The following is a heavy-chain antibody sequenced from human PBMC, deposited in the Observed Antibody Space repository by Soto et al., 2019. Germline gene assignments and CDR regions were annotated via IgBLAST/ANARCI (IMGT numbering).Heavy chain of an antibody. D-gene: IGHD3-22*01. CDR3: ARRLYYDSSGFEGGGMDV. Sequence: SETLSLTCAVSGGSISSGGYSWSWIRQPPGKGLEWIGYIYHSGSTYYNPSLKGRVTISVDRSKNQFSQKLSSVTAADTAVYYCARRLYYDSSGFEGGGMDVWGQGTTVTVSS. CDR1: GGSISSGGYS. J-gene: IGHJ6*02. CDR2: IYHSGST. V-gene: IGHV4-30-2*01.